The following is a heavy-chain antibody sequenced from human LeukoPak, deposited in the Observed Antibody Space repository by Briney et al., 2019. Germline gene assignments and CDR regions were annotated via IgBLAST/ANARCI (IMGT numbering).Heavy chain of an antibody. CDR3: ARDSSGWYYFDY. D-gene: IGHD6-19*01. CDR1: GFTFSSYS. CDR2: TSSSSSYI. J-gene: IGHJ4*02. Sequence: GGSLRPSCAASGFTFSSYSMNWVRQAPGKRLEWVSSTSSSSSYIYYADSVKGRFTISRDNAKNSLYLQMNSLRAEDTAVYYCARDSSGWYYFDYWGQGTLVTVSS. V-gene: IGHV3-21*01.